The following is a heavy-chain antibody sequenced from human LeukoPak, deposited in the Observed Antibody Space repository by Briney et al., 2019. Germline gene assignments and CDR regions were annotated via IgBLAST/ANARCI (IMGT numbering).Heavy chain of an antibody. J-gene: IGHJ5*02. Sequence: ASVKVSCKASGYTFTSYAINWVRQATGQGLEWMRWMNPNSGNTGYAQKFQGRVTMTRNTSISTAYMELSSLRSEDTAVYYCARGRGRWKLDSGRALTPNWFDPWGQGTLVTVSS. CDR2: MNPNSGNT. CDR1: GYTFTSYA. D-gene: IGHD5-12*01. CDR3: ARGRGRWKLDSGRALTPNWFDP. V-gene: IGHV1-8*01.